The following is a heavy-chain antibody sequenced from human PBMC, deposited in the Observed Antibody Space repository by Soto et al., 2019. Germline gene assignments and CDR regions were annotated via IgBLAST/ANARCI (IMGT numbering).Heavy chain of an antibody. Sequence: QEQLVQSGAEVKKPGSSVKVSCKASGGLFSSYPISWVRQVPGQGLEWMGGLIPVFQTASYTQRFQGRVTITADESTNTAYMELSSLRSEDTAIYYCARGGSGYTWFNEFWGQGTLVTVSS. CDR2: LIPVFQTA. V-gene: IGHV1-69*01. D-gene: IGHD3-22*01. CDR1: GGLFSSYP. J-gene: IGHJ4*02. CDR3: ARGGSGYTWFNEF.